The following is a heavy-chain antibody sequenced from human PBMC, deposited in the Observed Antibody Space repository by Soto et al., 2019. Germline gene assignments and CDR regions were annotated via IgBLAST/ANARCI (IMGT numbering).Heavy chain of an antibody. CDR1: GVTFSSFS. Sequence: EVQLVESGGGLVKPGGSLRLSCAASGVTFSSFSFNWVRQAPGKGLEWVSFIRSSSGSIYYADSVKGRFTISRDNAKNSLYLQMNSLKDAVKAVYYCARDSGEQVVLRGFYYYYMDVWGKGTTVTVSS. CDR3: ARDSGEQVVLRGFYYYYMDV. D-gene: IGHD6-6*01. J-gene: IGHJ6*03. V-gene: IGHV3-21*01. CDR2: IRSSSGSI.